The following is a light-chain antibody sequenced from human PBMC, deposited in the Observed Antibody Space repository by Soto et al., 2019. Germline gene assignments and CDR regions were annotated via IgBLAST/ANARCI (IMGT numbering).Light chain of an antibody. V-gene: IGKV3-20*01. J-gene: IGKJ1*01. CDR2: GAS. Sequence: EIVLTQSPGTLSLSPGEGATLSCWASQTVSSNYLAWYQQRPGQPPRLIIYGASSRATGIPDRFSGIGSGTDFTLPISRLEPEDFLVYYCQQYGSLPRTFGQGTMVDIK. CDR1: QTVSSNY. CDR3: QQYGSLPRT.